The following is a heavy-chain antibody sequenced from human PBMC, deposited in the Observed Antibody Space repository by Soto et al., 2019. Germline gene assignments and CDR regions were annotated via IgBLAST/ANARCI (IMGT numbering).Heavy chain of an antibody. J-gene: IGHJ3*02. CDR2: TYYRSKWYN. Sequence: PSQTLSLTCAISGDSVSSNSAAWNWIRQSPSRGLEWLGRTYYRSKWYNDYAVSVKSRITINPDTSKNHFSLQLNSVTPEDTAVFYCASGMYYYDSSAPSDAFDIWGQGTMVTVSS. CDR3: ASGMYYYDSSAPSDAFDI. V-gene: IGHV6-1*01. CDR1: GDSVSSNSAA. D-gene: IGHD3-22*01.